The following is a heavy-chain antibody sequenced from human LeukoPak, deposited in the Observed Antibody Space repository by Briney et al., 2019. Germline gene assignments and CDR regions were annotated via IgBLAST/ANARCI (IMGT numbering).Heavy chain of an antibody. CDR1: GFTFGGFT. V-gene: IGHV3-73*01. Sequence: GGSLRLSCGTSGFTFGGFTMHWVRQASGKGLEWVGRIRSKTDNYATSYAASVKGRFTISRDDSKNTAYLQMNSLEIEDTAVYFCAGDGDLGAVAGTFDPWGQGTLVTVSS. CDR3: AGDGDLGAVAGTFDP. J-gene: IGHJ5*02. D-gene: IGHD6-19*01. CDR2: IRSKTDNYAT.